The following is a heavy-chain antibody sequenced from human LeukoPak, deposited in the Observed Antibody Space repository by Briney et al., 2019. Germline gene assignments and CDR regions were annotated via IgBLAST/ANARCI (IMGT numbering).Heavy chain of an antibody. CDR2: IYYSGST. D-gene: IGHD3-22*01. Sequence: SETLSLTCTVSGGSISSYYWSWIRQPPGKGLEWIGYIYYSGSTNYNPSLRSRVTISVDTSENQFSLKLSSVTAADTAVYYCARGLIYDSSGYYLDYWGQGTLVTVSS. CDR1: GGSISSYY. CDR3: ARGLIYDSSGYYLDY. V-gene: IGHV4-59*01. J-gene: IGHJ4*02.